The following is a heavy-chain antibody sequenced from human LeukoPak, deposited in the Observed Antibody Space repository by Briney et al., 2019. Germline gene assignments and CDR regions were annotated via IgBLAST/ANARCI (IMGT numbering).Heavy chain of an antibody. CDR2: IYYSGST. Sequence: SQTLSLTCTVSGGSISSGGYYWSWIRQHPGKGLEWIGYIYYSGSTYYNPSLKSRVIISVDTSKNQFSLKLSSVTAADTAVYYCARDGGGSQYDSSGCGWFDPWGQGTLVTVSS. CDR1: GGSISSGGYY. V-gene: IGHV4-31*03. CDR3: ARDGGGSQYDSSGCGWFDP. J-gene: IGHJ5*02. D-gene: IGHD3-22*01.